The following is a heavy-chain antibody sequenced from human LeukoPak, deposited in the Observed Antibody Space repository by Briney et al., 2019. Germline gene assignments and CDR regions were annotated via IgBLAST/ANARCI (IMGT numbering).Heavy chain of an antibody. J-gene: IGHJ5*02. D-gene: IGHD1-1*01. CDR2: IYDSGST. CDR3: AIELERLYWFDR. Sequence: PETLSLTCTLSRGSTTIGSYYWGWTRHHPGKGLEWIGIIYDSGSTYYNPSLKSRGTISVDTSKNQFSLKVSSVTAADTAVYYCAIELERLYWFDRWGQGTLVIVSS. V-gene: IGHV4-39*07. CDR1: RGSTTIGSYY.